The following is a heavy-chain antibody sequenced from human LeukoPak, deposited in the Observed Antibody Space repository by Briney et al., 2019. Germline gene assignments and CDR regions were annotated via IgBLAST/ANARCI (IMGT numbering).Heavy chain of an antibody. V-gene: IGHV1-2*02. CDR2: INPNSGGT. D-gene: IGHD2-2*01. CDR1: GYTFTGYY. J-gene: IGHJ5*02. CDR3: ARERPGYCSSTSCSRKRHNNWFDP. Sequence: GASVKVSCKASGYTFTGYYMHWVRQAPGQGLEWMGWINPNSGGTNYAQKFQGRVTMTRDTSISTAYTELSRLRSDDTAVYYCARERPGYCSSTSCSRKRHNNWFDPWGQGTLVTVSS.